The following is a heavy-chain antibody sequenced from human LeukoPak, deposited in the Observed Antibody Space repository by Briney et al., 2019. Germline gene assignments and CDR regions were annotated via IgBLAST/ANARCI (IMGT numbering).Heavy chain of an antibody. J-gene: IGHJ4*02. V-gene: IGHV3-9*01. CDR1: GFTFADYA. D-gene: IGHD3-10*01. Sequence: GRSLRLSCAASGFTFADYAMHWVRQTPGKGLEWVSGISWNSGNIDYADSVKGRFTISRDNAKNSLYLQMNSLRAEDTAVYYCARALRGYYFDYWGQGTLVTVSS. CDR3: ARALRGYYFDY. CDR2: ISWNSGNI.